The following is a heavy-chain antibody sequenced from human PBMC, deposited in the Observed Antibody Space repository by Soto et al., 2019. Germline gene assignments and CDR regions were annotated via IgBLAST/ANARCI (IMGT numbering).Heavy chain of an antibody. V-gene: IGHV3-23*01. D-gene: IGHD6-19*01. CDR3: AKPKYSSGWYYFDY. J-gene: IGHJ4*02. Sequence: LRLSCAASGFTFSSYAMSWARQAPGKGLEWVSAISGSGGSTYYADSVKGRFTISRDNSKNTLYLQMNSLRAEDTAVYYCAKPKYSSGWYYFDYWGQGTLVTVSS. CDR1: GFTFSSYA. CDR2: ISGSGGST.